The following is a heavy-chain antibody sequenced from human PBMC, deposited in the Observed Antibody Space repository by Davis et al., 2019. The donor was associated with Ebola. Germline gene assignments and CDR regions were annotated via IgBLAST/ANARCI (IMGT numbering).Heavy chain of an antibody. D-gene: IGHD6-19*01. CDR2: IIPIFGTA. CDR3: ARDSRQWLDNDY. V-gene: IGHV1-69*13. J-gene: IGHJ4*02. CDR1: GGTFSSYA. Sequence: AASVKVSCKASGGTFSSYAISWVRQAPGQGLEWMGGIIPIFGTANYAQKFQGRVTITADESTSTAYMELSSLRSDDTAVYYCARDSRQWLDNDYWGQGTLVTVSS.